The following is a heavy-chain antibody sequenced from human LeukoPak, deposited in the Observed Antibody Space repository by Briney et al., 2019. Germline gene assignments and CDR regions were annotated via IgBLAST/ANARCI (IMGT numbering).Heavy chain of an antibody. CDR1: GFTFSSYG. CDR2: IRYDGTNK. CDR3: AKDDSIGWYYFDY. J-gene: IGHJ4*02. V-gene: IGHV3-30*02. Sequence: GGSLRLSCAASGFTFSSYGMHWVRQAPGKGLEWVAFIRYDGTNKYYGDSVKGRFTISRDNSKNTLYLQLSSLRAEDTALYYCAKDDSIGWYYFDYWGQGTLVTVSA. D-gene: IGHD6-19*01.